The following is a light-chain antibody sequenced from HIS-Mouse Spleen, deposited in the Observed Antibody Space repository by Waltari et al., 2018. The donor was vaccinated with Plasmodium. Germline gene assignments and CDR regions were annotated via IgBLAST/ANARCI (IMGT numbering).Light chain of an antibody. CDR3: YSTDSSGNHRV. CDR2: EDS. J-gene: IGLJ3*02. V-gene: IGLV3-10*01. CDR1: SWPQKY. Sequence: SYELTQPPPVSVSSGQQARIPCPGDSWPQKYAYWYQPKSGQAPVLVIYEDSKRPSGIPERFSGSSSGTMATLTISGAQVEDEADYYCYSTDSSGNHRVFGGETKLTVL.